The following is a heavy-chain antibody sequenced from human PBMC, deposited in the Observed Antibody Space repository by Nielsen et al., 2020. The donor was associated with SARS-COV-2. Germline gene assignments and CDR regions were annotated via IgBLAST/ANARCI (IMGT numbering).Heavy chain of an antibody. Sequence: GESLKISCAASGFSVSRYFMSWVRQAPGKGLEWLSIIYRSDNSYYADSVKGRFTISRDNSKNTLYLQMNSLGADDTAIYYCTRRVAGGTMDVWGQGTTVTVSS. J-gene: IGHJ6*02. D-gene: IGHD6-19*01. CDR1: GFSVSRYF. CDR3: TRRVAGGTMDV. V-gene: IGHV3-53*01. CDR2: IYRSDNS.